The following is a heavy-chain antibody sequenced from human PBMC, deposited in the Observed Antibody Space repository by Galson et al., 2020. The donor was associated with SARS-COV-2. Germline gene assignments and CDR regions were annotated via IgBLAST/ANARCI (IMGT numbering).Heavy chain of an antibody. J-gene: IGHJ4*02. CDR1: GFIFSNYW. Sequence: GESLKISCKGSGFIFSNYWIGWVRQLPGKGLEWMGIIYPDDSDTTYSPSFEGQVTISVDKSINTAYLQWSSLKASDTAKYYCARHRGRYYDDIVVVLGEVEFWGQGTLVTVSS. D-gene: IGHD2-2*01. CDR3: ARHRGRYYDDIVVVLGEVEF. CDR2: IYPDDSDT. V-gene: IGHV5-51*01.